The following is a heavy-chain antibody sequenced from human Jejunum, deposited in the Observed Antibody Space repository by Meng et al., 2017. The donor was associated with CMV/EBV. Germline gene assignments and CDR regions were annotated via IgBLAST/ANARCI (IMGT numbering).Heavy chain of an antibody. V-gene: IGHV1-18*01. D-gene: IGHD3-3*01. Sequence: CKASGYTFSNYSFTWVGRAPGQGLEWMGCISTYNDNASYAQRFQGRVTMTRDTSTNTAYMELRSLRADDTAVYYCARVFGVAYFDSWGQGRLVTVSS. CDR3: ARVFGVAYFDS. J-gene: IGHJ4*02. CDR1: GYTFSNYS. CDR2: ISTYNDNA.